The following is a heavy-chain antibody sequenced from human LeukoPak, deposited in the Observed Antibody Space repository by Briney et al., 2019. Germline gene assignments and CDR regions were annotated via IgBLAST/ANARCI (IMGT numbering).Heavy chain of an antibody. D-gene: IGHD1-26*01. Sequence: ASVKVSCKASGYTFTSYGISWVRPAPGQGLEWMGWICAYNGNTNYAQKLQGRVTMTTDTSTSTAYMELRSLRSDDTDVYYCAREVYSGSYYWDAFDIWGQGTMVTVSS. CDR1: GYTFTSYG. CDR3: AREVYSGSYYWDAFDI. J-gene: IGHJ3*02. CDR2: ICAYNGNT. V-gene: IGHV1-18*01.